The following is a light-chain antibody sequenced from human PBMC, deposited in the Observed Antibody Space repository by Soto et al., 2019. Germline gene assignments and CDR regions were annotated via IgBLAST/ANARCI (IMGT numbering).Light chain of an antibody. Sequence: QSALTQPPSASGSPGQSVTISCTGTSSDIGGYNYVYWYQQHPAKAPKLMIYEVSKRPSGVPDRFSGSKSGNTASLTVSGLQAEDEADYYCSSYAGSNNYVVFGGGTKVTVL. CDR3: SSYAGSNNYVV. V-gene: IGLV2-8*01. J-gene: IGLJ2*01. CDR1: SSDIGGYNY. CDR2: EVS.